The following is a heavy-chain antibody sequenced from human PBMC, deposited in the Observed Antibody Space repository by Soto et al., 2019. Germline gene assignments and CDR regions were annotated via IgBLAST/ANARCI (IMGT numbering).Heavy chain of an antibody. Sequence: EVQLVKSGGGVIQAGGSLRLSCAASGFTFSNYWMTWVRQAPGKGLEWVASIKQDGTERFYVDSVKGRFIISKDNAKNSLYLQMDGLRAEDTAVYYCARDEHSTWVYWGQGTLVTVSS. CDR1: GFTFSNYW. CDR2: IKQDGTER. V-gene: IGHV3-7*01. CDR3: ARDEHSTWVY. J-gene: IGHJ4*02. D-gene: IGHD6-13*01.